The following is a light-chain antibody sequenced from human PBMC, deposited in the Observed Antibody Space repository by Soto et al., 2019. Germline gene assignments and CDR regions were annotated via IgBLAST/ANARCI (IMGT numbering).Light chain of an antibody. CDR1: QSVSSN. J-gene: IGKJ5*01. V-gene: IGKV3-15*01. CDR3: QQFNNWPPIT. CDR2: GAS. Sequence: EIVMTQSPATLSVSPGERATLSCRASQSVSSNLAWYQQKPGQAPRLLIFGASTRATGIPARLSGSGSGTEFTLTISSLHAEDFAIYYCQQFNNWPPITFGQGTRLEIK.